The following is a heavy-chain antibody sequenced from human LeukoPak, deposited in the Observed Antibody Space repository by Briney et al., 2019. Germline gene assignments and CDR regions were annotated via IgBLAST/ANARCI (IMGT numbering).Heavy chain of an antibody. CDR3: ARHIASIFGVLKP. CDR1: DGSISSSSYY. Sequence: ASETLSLTCTVSDGSISSSSYYWGWIRQPPGKGLEWIGSISYSGSTCYNSSLKSRVTISVDTSKNQFSLKLSSVTAADTAVYYCARHIASIFGVLKPWGQGTLVTVSS. CDR2: ISYSGST. D-gene: IGHD3-3*01. V-gene: IGHV4-39*01. J-gene: IGHJ5*02.